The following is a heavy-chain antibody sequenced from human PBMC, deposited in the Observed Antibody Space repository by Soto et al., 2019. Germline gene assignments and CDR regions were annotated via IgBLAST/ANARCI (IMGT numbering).Heavy chain of an antibody. J-gene: IGHJ6*02. CDR2: ISGSGGST. CDR1: GFTFSSYA. Sequence: GGSLRLSCAASGFTFSSYAMSWVRQAPGKGLEWVSAISGSGGSTYYADSVKGRFAISRDNSKNTLYLQMNSLRAEDTAVYYCAKDIPYSSSSYYYYGMDVWGQGTTVTVSS. D-gene: IGHD6-6*01. V-gene: IGHV3-23*01. CDR3: AKDIPYSSSSYYYYGMDV.